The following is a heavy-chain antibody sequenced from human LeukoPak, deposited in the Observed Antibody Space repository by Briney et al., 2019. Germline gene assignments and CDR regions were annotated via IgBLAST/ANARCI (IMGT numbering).Heavy chain of an antibody. V-gene: IGHV5-51*01. CDR2: IYPGDSDT. Sequence: GESLKISCKGSGYSFTSYWIGWVRQMPGKGLEWMGIIYPGDSDTRYSPSFQGQVTISADKSISTAYLQWSSLKASDTAMYYCARAPTSIAAAGPYYYYYYYMDVWGKGTTVTVSS. D-gene: IGHD6-13*01. J-gene: IGHJ6*03. CDR1: GYSFTSYW. CDR3: ARAPTSIAAAGPYYYYYYYMDV.